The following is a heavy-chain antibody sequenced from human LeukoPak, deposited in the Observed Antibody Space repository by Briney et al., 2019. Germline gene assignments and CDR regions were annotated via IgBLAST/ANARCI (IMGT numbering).Heavy chain of an antibody. J-gene: IGHJ4*02. D-gene: IGHD2-2*01. CDR3: ARHVPAAQIDY. Sequence: SVKVSCKASGGTFSGYAISWVRHAPGQGLEWMGGIIPIFGTANYAQKFQGRVTITTDESTSTAYMELSSLRSEDTAVYYCARHVPAAQIDYWGQGTLVTVSS. V-gene: IGHV1-69*05. CDR2: IIPIFGTA. CDR1: GGTFSGYA.